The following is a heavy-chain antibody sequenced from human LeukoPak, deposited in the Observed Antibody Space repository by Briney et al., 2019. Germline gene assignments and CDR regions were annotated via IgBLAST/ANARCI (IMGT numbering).Heavy chain of an antibody. CDR1: GGSFSGYY. CDR3: ARAPRCSGGSCYESAFDI. CDR2: IYHSGST. V-gene: IGHV4-34*01. Sequence: SETLSLTCAVYGGSFSGYYWSWIRQPPGKGLEWIGEIYHSGSTNYNPSLKSRVTISVDKSKNQFSLKLSSVTAADTAVYYCARAPRCSGGSCYESAFDIWGQGTMVTVSS. J-gene: IGHJ3*02. D-gene: IGHD2-15*01.